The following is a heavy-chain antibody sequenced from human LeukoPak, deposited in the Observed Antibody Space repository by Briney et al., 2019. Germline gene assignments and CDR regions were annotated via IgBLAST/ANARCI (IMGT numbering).Heavy chain of an antibody. D-gene: IGHD3-10*01. J-gene: IGHJ4*02. CDR3: ARDRCGSGRGDY. CDR1: GFTVSSNY. Sequence: GGSLRLSCAASGFTVSSNYMSWVRQAPGKGLEWVSVIYSGGSTYYADSVKGRFTISRDNSKNMLYLQMNSLRAEDTAVYYCARDRCGSGRGDYWGQGTLVTVSS. CDR2: IYSGGST. V-gene: IGHV3-66*01.